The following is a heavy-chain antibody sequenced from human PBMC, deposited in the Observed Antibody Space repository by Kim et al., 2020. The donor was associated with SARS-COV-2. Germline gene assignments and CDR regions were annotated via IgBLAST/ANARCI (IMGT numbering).Heavy chain of an antibody. D-gene: IGHD6-19*01. CDR3: ARAVSGNYFDS. V-gene: IGHV4-59*01. J-gene: IGHJ4*02. Sequence: NYNPSLRSRGTISVDTSKSQFSLKLSSVTAADTAVYYCARAVSGNYFDSWGQGTLVTVSS.